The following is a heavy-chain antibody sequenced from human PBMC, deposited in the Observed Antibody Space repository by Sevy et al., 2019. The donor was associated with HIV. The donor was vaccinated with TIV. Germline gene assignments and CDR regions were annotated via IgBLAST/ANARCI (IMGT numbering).Heavy chain of an antibody. CDR2: ISGSGGST. J-gene: IGHJ3*02. CDR1: GFTFSSYA. D-gene: IGHD2-8*01. V-gene: IGHV3-23*01. CDR3: AKEEEKDIVLMVYAPVGPAFDI. Sequence: GGSLRLSCAASGFTFSSYAMSWVRQAPGKGLEWVSAISGSGGSTYYADSVKGRFTISRANSKNTLYLQMNSLRAEDTAVYYCAKEEEKDIVLMVYAPVGPAFDIWGQGTMVTVSS.